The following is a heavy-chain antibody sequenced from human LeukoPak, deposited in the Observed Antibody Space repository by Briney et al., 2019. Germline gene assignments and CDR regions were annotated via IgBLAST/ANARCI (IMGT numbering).Heavy chain of an antibody. CDR3: ARDNSVGDIAWWFDP. D-gene: IGHD3-10*01. Sequence: ASVKVSCKASGYTFINNWMHWVRQAPGQGLEWVGLINPTGTTTLYAQKFQGRVTLTRDMSTSTDYMELRSLKSEDTAVYYCARDNSVGDIAWWFDPWGQGTLVTVSS. J-gene: IGHJ5*02. CDR1: GYTFINNW. V-gene: IGHV1-46*01. CDR2: INPTGTTT.